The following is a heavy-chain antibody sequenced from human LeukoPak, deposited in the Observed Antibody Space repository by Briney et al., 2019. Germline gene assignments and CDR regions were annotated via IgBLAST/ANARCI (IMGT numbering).Heavy chain of an antibody. D-gene: IGHD2-2*01. CDR1: GYTFTGYY. J-gene: IGHJ6*02. Sequence: GASVKVSCKASGYTFTGYYMHWVRQAPGQGLEWMGWINPNSGGTNYAQKFQGWVTMTRDTSISTAYMELSRLRSDDTAVYYCARGARLLSDIVVVPAGYGMDVWGQGTTVTVSS. CDR3: ARGARLLSDIVVVPAGYGMDV. V-gene: IGHV1-2*04. CDR2: INPNSGGT.